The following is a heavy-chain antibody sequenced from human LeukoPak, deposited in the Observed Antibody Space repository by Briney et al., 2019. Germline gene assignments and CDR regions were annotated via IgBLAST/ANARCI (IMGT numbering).Heavy chain of an antibody. CDR1: GFTFRSYA. CDR3: AKDPAYCSSTSCYQGSH. D-gene: IGHD2-2*01. Sequence: PGGSLRLSCAASGFTFRSYAMSWVRQAPGKGLEWVSAISGSGGSTYYADSVKGRFTISRDNSKNTLYLQMNSLRAEDTAVYYCAKDPAYCSSTSCYQGSHWGQGTLVTVSS. V-gene: IGHV3-23*01. CDR2: ISGSGGST. J-gene: IGHJ4*02.